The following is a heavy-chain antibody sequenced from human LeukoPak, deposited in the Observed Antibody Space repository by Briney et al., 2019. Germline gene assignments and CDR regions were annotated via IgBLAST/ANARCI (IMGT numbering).Heavy chain of an antibody. D-gene: IGHD6-13*01. J-gene: IGHJ6*03. Sequence: KAGGSLRPSCAASRFTFSSYSMNWVRQAPGKGLEWVSSISSSSSYIYYADSVKGRFTISRDNAKNSLYLQMNSLRAEDTAVYYCAKDRAAAAGYYYYYMDVWGKGTTVTISS. CDR1: RFTFSSYS. CDR3: AKDRAAAAGYYYYYMDV. CDR2: ISSSSSYI. V-gene: IGHV3-21*01.